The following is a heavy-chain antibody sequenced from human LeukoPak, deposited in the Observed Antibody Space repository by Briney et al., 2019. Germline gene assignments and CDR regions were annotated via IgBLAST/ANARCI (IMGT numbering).Heavy chain of an antibody. V-gene: IGHV4-30-2*01. CDR2: IYHSGST. Sequence: PSGTLSLTCTVSGGSISSGGYSWSWIRQPPGKGLEWIGYIYHSGSTYYNPSLKSRVTISVDRSKNQFSLKLSSVTAADTAVYYCARGSPQLVRVWSDPWGQGTLVTISS. CDR3: ARGSPQLVRVWSDP. CDR1: GGSISSGGYS. D-gene: IGHD6-13*01. J-gene: IGHJ5*02.